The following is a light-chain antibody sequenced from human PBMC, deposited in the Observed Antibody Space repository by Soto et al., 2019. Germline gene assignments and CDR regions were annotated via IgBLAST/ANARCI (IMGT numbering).Light chain of an antibody. CDR1: SSDVGSYNL. V-gene: IGLV2-23*02. Sequence: QSALTQPASVSGSPGQSITISCTGTSSDVGSYNLVSWYQQHPGKAPKLMIYEVSKRPSGVSNRFSGSKSGNTASLTISGLQAEDEADYYCCSYDGSSTHYVFGTGTKLTVL. CDR2: EVS. CDR3: CSYDGSSTHYV. J-gene: IGLJ1*01.